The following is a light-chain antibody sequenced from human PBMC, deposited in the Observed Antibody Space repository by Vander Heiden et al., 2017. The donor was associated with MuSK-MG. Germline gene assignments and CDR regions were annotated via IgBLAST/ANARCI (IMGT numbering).Light chain of an antibody. Sequence: SSELTQHPAVCVALGQTVRITCQGDSLRTYYASCYQHKPGQAPVLVIYGKNNRPSGIPDRFSGSTSGTTASLTIAGAQAEDEADFYCNSRDSSSSHLVFGGGTKLTVL. CDR1: SLRTYY. V-gene: IGLV3-19*01. CDR2: GKN. J-gene: IGLJ2*01. CDR3: NSRDSSSSHLV.